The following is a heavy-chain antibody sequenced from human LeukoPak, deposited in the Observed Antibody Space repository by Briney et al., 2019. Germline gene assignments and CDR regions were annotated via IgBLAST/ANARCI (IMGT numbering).Heavy chain of an antibody. CDR1: GGSISSYF. D-gene: IGHD3-3*01. V-gene: IGHV4-59*12. Sequence: SETLSLTCTVSGGSISSYFWSWIRQPPGKGLEWIGYIYYSGSTNYNPSLRSRVTISVDTSKNQFSLKLSSVTAADTAVYYCASGGGDYDFWSGYYYYYYYMDVWGKGTTVTVSS. J-gene: IGHJ6*03. CDR3: ASGGGDYDFWSGYYYYYYYMDV. CDR2: IYYSGST.